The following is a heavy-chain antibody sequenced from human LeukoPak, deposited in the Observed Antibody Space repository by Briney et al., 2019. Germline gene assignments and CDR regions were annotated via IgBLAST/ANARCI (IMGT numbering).Heavy chain of an antibody. V-gene: IGHV1-69*05. J-gene: IGHJ6*03. Sequence: VKDSFQGSRGTFSRYAISWVRPAAGQGLEGMGGIITIFGTANDAQKFQGRSTITTDDSTITAYMELSSLRSEDTAVYYWARGPSSGSHSNTDYYYYYMDVWGKGTTVTVSS. CDR2: IITIFGTA. D-gene: IGHD2/OR15-2a*01. CDR3: ARGPSSGSHSNTDYYYYYMDV. CDR1: RGTFSRYA.